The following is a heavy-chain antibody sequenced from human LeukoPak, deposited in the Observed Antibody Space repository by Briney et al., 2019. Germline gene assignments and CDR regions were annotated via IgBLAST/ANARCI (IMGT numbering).Heavy chain of an antibody. J-gene: IGHJ4*03. CDR1: GGSFSGYY. Sequence: SETLSLTCAVYGGSFSGYYWSWIRQPPGKGLEWIGEINHSGSTNYNPSLKSRVTISVDTSKNQFSLKLSSVTAADTAVYYRARGRGEMATTQYYFDYWGQGTTVTVSS. V-gene: IGHV4-34*01. CDR3: ARGRGEMATTQYYFDY. D-gene: IGHD5-24*01. CDR2: INHSGST.